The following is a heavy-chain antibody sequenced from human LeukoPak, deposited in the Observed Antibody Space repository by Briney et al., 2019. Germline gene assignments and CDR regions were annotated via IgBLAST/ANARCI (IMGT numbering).Heavy chain of an antibody. J-gene: IGHJ4*02. CDR2: VSAYNGNT. D-gene: IGHD2-2*01. V-gene: IGHV1-18*01. CDR1: GYTFTSYG. CDR3: ARGYCSSTSCYADY. Sequence: ASVKVSCRASGYTFTSYGISWVRQAPGQGLEWMGWVSAYNGNTNYAQKLQGRVTMTTDTSTSTAYMELRSLRSDDTAVYYCARGYCSSTSCYADYWGQGTLVTVSS.